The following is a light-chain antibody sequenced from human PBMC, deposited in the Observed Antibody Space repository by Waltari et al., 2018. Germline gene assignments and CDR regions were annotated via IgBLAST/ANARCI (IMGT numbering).Light chain of an antibody. CDR1: RSDIGGHNY. V-gene: IGLV2-14*01. J-gene: IGLJ2*01. CDR3: SSYTTSNTHVV. CDR2: EVS. Sequence: QSALTQPASVSGSPGQSTTISCTGTRSDIGGHNYVSWYQQHPGKAPKLMIYEVSNRPSGVSHRFSGSKAGSTASLTISGLQTEDEADYYCSSYTTSNTHVVFGGGTKLTVL.